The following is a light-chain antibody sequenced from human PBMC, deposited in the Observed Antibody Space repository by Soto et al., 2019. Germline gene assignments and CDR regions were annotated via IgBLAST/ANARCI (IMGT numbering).Light chain of an antibody. CDR3: HQYGRSPMFT. V-gene: IGKV3-20*01. CDR2: GAS. CDR1: QSISSNY. Sequence: EIVLTQSPGTLSLSPGDRATLSCRSSQSISSNYLAWYQQKPGQAPRLLIYGASSRATGIPDRFSGSGSGTDFTLTISRLELEDVAVYYCHQYGRSPMFTLGPGTKVYVK. J-gene: IGKJ3*01.